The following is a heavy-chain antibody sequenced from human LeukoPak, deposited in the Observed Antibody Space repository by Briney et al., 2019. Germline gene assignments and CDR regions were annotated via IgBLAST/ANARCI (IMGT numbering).Heavy chain of an antibody. D-gene: IGHD2-15*01. CDR2: INPNSGGT. J-gene: IGHJ4*02. V-gene: IGHV1-2*02. CDR3: AREARVGYCSGGSCYLAY. CDR1: GYTFTGYY. Sequence: GASVKVSCKASGYTFTGYYMHWVRQAPGQGLEWMGWINPNSGGTNYAQKFQGRVTMTRDTSISAAYMELSRLRSDDTAVYYCAREARVGYCSGGSCYLAYWGQGTLVTVSS.